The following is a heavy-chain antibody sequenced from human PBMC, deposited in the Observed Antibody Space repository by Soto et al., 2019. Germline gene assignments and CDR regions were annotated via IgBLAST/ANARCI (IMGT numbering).Heavy chain of an antibody. CDR2: IYYSGST. Sequence: SETLSLTCTVSGGSVSSGSYYWSWIRQPPGKGLEWIGYIYYSGSTNYNPSLKSRVTISVDTSKNQFSLKLSSVTAADTAVYYCASRRVVPAAMVDYWGQGTLVTVSS. V-gene: IGHV4-61*01. CDR1: GGSVSSGSYY. CDR3: ASRRVVPAAMVDY. D-gene: IGHD2-2*01. J-gene: IGHJ4*02.